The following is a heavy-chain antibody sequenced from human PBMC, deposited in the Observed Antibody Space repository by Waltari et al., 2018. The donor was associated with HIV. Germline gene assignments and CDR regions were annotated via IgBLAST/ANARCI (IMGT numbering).Heavy chain of an antibody. CDR1: GFNLGYFG. Sequence: EVQMVASGGKFVQPGRSLRLSFAVSGFNLGYFGKHWVLQVPGKGLEWVSGIDWNSRNIEYADSVKGRFIISRDNAKRSLYLDMTSLKSEDTAFYFCAKATERWLQPKFFDFWGQGTLVTVSS. D-gene: IGHD5-18*01. J-gene: IGHJ4*02. CDR3: AKATERWLQPKFFDF. V-gene: IGHV3-9*01. CDR2: IDWNSRNI.